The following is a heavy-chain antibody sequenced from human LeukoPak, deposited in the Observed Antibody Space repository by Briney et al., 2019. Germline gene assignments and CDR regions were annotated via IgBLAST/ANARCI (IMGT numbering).Heavy chain of an antibody. D-gene: IGHD3-16*02. Sequence: GGSLRLSCAASGFTFGSPWMHWVRQAPGKGLVWDSRINSDGSATAYADSVKGRFTISRDNAENTLYLQMNSLRAEDTAVYYCARGTAGYHSSYFDYWGQGTLVTVSS. CDR1: GFTFGSPW. CDR2: INSDGSAT. J-gene: IGHJ4*02. V-gene: IGHV3-74*01. CDR3: ARGTAGYHSSYFDY.